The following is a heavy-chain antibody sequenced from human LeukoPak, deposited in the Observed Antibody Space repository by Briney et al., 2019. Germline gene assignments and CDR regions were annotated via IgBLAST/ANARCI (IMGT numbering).Heavy chain of an antibody. CDR1: GGTFSSYA. D-gene: IGHD2-2*01. CDR3: ARDMGYCSSTSCYYGMDV. CDR2: IIPILGIA. Sequence: GASVKVSCKASGGTFSSYAISWVRQAPGQGLEWMGRIIPILGIANYAQKFQGRVTITADKSTSTAYMELSSLRSEDTAVYYCARDMGYCSSTSCYYGMDVWGQGTTVTVSS. V-gene: IGHV1-69*04. J-gene: IGHJ6*02.